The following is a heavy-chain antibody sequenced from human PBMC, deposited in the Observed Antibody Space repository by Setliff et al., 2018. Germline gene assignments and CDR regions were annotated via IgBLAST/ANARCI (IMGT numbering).Heavy chain of an antibody. CDR1: GYTFTSYG. Sequence: GASVKVPCKASGYTFTSYGISWVRQAPGQGLEWMGWISAYNGNTNYAQKLQGRVTMTTDTSTSTAYMELRSLRSDDTAVYYCARFSSSWYPSEPVQAFDIWGQGTMVTVSS. V-gene: IGHV1-18*01. D-gene: IGHD6-13*01. J-gene: IGHJ3*02. CDR2: ISAYNGNT. CDR3: ARFSSSWYPSEPVQAFDI.